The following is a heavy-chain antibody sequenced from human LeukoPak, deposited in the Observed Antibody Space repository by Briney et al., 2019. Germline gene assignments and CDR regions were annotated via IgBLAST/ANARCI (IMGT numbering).Heavy chain of an antibody. D-gene: IGHD3-10*01. CDR2: IYSGGST. Sequence: PGGSRRLACVASGFTVSSNYRSWVRQAPGKGLEGGSVIYSGGSTYYADYVKGRFTLSRDNSKNTLYLQMNSLRAEDTAVYYCASGSGSYRTPYYYMDVWGTGTTVTVSS. CDR1: GFTVSSNY. J-gene: IGHJ6*03. CDR3: ASGSGSYRTPYYYMDV. V-gene: IGHV3-53*01.